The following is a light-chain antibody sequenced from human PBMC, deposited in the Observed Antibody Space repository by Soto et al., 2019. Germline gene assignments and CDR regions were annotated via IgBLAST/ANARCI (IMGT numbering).Light chain of an antibody. Sequence: ESVLTKSPGTLSLSPGERATLSCRASQSVSSFLAWYQQKPGQAPRLLIYDASNRATGIPARFSGSGSGTDFPLTISSLEPEDFAVYYCQQRSNWITFGQGTRLEIK. J-gene: IGKJ5*01. V-gene: IGKV3-11*01. CDR3: QQRSNWIT. CDR1: QSVSSF. CDR2: DAS.